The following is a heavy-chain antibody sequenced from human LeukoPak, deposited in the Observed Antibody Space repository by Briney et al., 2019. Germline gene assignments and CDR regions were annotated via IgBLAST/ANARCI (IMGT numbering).Heavy chain of an antibody. D-gene: IGHD1-7*01. CDR3: ARALGWGNYDAFDI. CDR1: GFTFSSHS. Sequence: GGSLRLSCAASGFTFSSHSMNWVRQAPGKGLEWVSSISSSSSYIYYADSVKGRFTISRDNAKNSLYLQMNSLRAEDTAVYYCARALGWGNYDAFDIWGQGTMVTVSS. CDR2: ISSSSSYI. V-gene: IGHV3-21*01. J-gene: IGHJ3*02.